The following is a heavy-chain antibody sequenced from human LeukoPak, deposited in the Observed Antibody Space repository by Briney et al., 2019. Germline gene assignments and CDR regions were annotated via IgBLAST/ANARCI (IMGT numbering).Heavy chain of an antibody. V-gene: IGHV4-39*01. D-gene: IGHD2-21*02. CDR2: IYYTGST. J-gene: IGHJ5*02. Sequence: KPSETLSLTCTVSGGSVSAVSHYWVWIRQSPGKGPGWIGNIYYTGSTHYNPSLKSRVFMSVDTSKNQFSLEVTSVTAADTALYFCARLVCDACYPAGNWFDPWGQGTLVTVSS. CDR3: ARLVCDACYPAGNWFDP. CDR1: GGSVSAVSHY.